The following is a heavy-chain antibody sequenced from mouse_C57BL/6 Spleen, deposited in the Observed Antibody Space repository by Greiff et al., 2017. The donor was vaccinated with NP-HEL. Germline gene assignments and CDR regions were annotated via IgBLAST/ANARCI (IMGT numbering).Heavy chain of an antibody. V-gene: IGHV1-15*01. CDR1: GYTFTDYE. Sequence: VQLQQSGAELVRPGASVTLSCKASGYTFTDYEMHWVKQTPVHGLEWIGAIDPETGGTAYNQKFKGKAILTADKSSSTAYMELRSLTSEDSAVYYCTRSNYEDFDVWGTGTTVTVSS. CDR2: IDPETGGT. CDR3: TRSNYEDFDV. J-gene: IGHJ1*03. D-gene: IGHD1-1*01.